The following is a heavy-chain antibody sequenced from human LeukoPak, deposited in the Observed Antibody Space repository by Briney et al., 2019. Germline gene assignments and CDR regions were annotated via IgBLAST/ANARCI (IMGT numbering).Heavy chain of an antibody. CDR2: IYYSGST. J-gene: IGHJ4*02. CDR1: GGSISSYY. Sequence: SETLSLTCTVSGGSISSYYWSWIRQAPGKGLEWIGYIYYSGSTNYNPSLWSRVTMSVDTSENQFSLKLRSVTAADTAVYYCARLRRDDYNFYIQLWGQGALVTVSS. CDR3: ARLRRDDYNFYIQL. V-gene: IGHV4-59*01. D-gene: IGHD5-24*01.